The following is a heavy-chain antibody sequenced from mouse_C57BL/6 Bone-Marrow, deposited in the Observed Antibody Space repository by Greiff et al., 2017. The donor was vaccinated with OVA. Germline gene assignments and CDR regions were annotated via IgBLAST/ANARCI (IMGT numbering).Heavy chain of an antibody. CDR2: INSNNGGT. V-gene: IGHV1-18*01. CDR3: ARGGYYDYDGGAWFAY. J-gene: IGHJ3*01. Sequence: EVQLQQSGPELAKPGASVKIPCKASGYTFTDYNMDWVKQSHGKSLEWIGDINSNNGGTIYNQKFKGKATLTVDKSSSTAYMELRSLTSADTAVYYYARGGYYDYDGGAWFAYWDQGTLVTVSA. CDR1: GYTFTDYN. D-gene: IGHD2-4*01.